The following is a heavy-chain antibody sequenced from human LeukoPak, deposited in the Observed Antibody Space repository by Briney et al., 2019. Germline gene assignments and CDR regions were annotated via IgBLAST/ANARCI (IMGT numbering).Heavy chain of an antibody. V-gene: IGHV3-7*01. CDR1: GFTFSSYW. J-gene: IGHJ4*02. CDR3: ARERSSSH. Sequence: PGGSLRLSCAASGFTFSSYWMSWVRQAPGTGLEWVANIKQDGSEKYYEDSVKGRFTISRDNAKNSLYLHMDSLRAEDTAVYYCARERSSSHWGQGTLVSVSS. D-gene: IGHD6-6*01. CDR2: IKQDGSEK.